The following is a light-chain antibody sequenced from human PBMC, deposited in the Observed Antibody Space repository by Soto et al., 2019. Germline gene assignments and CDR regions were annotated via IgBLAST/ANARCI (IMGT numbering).Light chain of an antibody. CDR1: QTISTW. Sequence: DIQLTQSPSFLSASVGDRVTITCRASQTISTWMAWYQRKPGKAPKLLVYDASTLQSGVASRFSGSGSGTEFTLIISGLQPDDSATYYCQQYTNTNNPWMFGQGTKVDIK. CDR3: QQYTNTNNPWM. V-gene: IGKV1-5*01. J-gene: IGKJ1*01. CDR2: DAS.